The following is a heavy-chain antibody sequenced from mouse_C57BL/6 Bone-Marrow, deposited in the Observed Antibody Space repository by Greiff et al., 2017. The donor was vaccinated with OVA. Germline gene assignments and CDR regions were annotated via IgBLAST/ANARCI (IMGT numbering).Heavy chain of an antibody. J-gene: IGHJ3*01. CDR1: GFTFSSYA. D-gene: IGHD2-1*01. Sequence: EVQVVESGGGLVKPGGSLKLSCAASGFTFSSYAMTWVRQTPEKRLEWVATISAGGSYTSYPDNVKGRSTISRDKATNNPYLQMSNLTSEDTAVYCCARDSGNSPFAYWGQGTLVTVSA. CDR2: ISAGGSYT. CDR3: ARDSGNSPFAY. V-gene: IGHV5-4*01.